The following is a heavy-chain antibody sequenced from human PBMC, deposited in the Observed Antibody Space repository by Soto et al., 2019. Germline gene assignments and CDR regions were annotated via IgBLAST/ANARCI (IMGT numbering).Heavy chain of an antibody. Sequence: GGSLRLSCAASGFTFSSYAMHWVRQAPGKGLEWVAVISYDGSNKYYADSVKGRFTISRDNSKNTLYLQMNSLRAEDTAVYYCAKGGRVRGSYYYYGMDVWGQGTTVTVSS. CDR3: AKGGRVRGSYYYYGMDV. J-gene: IGHJ6*02. D-gene: IGHD3-10*01. V-gene: IGHV3-30-3*01. CDR1: GFTFSSYA. CDR2: ISYDGSNK.